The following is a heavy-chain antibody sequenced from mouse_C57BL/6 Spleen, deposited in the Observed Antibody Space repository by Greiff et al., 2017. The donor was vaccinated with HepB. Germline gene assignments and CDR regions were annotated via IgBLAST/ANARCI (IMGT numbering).Heavy chain of an antibody. D-gene: IGHD2-4*01. Sequence: QVHVKQSGAELVKPGASVKISCKASGYAFSSYWMNWVKQRPGKGLEWIGQIYPGDGDTNYNGKFKGKATLTADKSSSTAYMQLSSLTSEDSAVYFCANYYDYGYFDYWGQGTTLTVSS. CDR1: GYAFSSYW. V-gene: IGHV1-80*01. CDR2: IYPGDGDT. CDR3: ANYYDYGYFDY. J-gene: IGHJ2*01.